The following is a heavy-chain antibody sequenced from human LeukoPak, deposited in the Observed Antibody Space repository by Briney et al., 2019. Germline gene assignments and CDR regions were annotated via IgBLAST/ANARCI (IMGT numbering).Heavy chain of an antibody. CDR1: GFTFSSYC. V-gene: IGHV3-20*04. CDR3: AKGKPRGDYYGSGIYFYFDY. D-gene: IGHD3-10*01. CDR2: INWDGSST. Sequence: GGSLRLSCAASGFTFSSYCMSWVRQAPGKGLEWVSGINWDGSSTGYADSVNGRFIISRDNAKNSLYLQMNSLKAEDTALYFCAKGKPRGDYYGSGIYFYFDYWGQGALVTVSS. J-gene: IGHJ4*02.